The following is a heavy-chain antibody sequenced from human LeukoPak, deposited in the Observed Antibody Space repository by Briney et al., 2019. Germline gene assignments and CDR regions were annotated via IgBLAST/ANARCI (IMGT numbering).Heavy chain of an antibody. D-gene: IGHD3-22*01. V-gene: IGHV3-23*01. Sequence: GGSLRLSCAASGFTFSSYAMSRVRQAPGKGLEWVSAISGSGGSTYYADSVKGRFTISRDNSKNTLYLQMNSLRAEDTAVYYCAKDRLGYYDSSGYSGWGQGTLVTVSS. CDR2: ISGSGGST. CDR3: AKDRLGYYDSSGYSG. CDR1: GFTFSSYA. J-gene: IGHJ4*02.